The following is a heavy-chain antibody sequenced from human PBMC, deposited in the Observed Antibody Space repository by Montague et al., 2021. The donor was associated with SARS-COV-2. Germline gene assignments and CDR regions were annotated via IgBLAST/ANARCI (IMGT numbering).Heavy chain of an antibody. CDR3: ASLRGSAEILTAFQGVSYFYGMDV. CDR1: GGSVSSGSFY. CDR2: IYYTGSS. D-gene: IGHD3-9*01. V-gene: IGHV4-61*01. J-gene: IGHJ6*02. Sequence: SETLSLTCTVSGGSVSSGSFYWSWIRQPPGKGLELIGYIYYTGSSNYNPSLKSRVTISVDTSKNQFSLKLSSVTAADTAVYYCASLRGSAEILTAFQGVSYFYGMDVWGQGTTVPVPS.